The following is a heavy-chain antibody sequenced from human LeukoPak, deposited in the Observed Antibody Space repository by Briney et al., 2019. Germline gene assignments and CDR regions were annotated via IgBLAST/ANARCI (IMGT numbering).Heavy chain of an antibody. CDR1: GGTFRSYA. V-gene: IGHV1-69*05. J-gene: IGHJ4*02. D-gene: IGHD3-3*01. CDR3: ASGEGLMLRFLEWLHFDY. Sequence: SVKASCKAAGGTFRSYAISWVRQAPGHGREWMGGIIPIFGTANYAQKFQGRVTITTDESKSTAYMELSSLRSEDTAVYYCASGEGLMLRFLEWLHFDYWGQGTLVTVSS. CDR2: IIPIFGTA.